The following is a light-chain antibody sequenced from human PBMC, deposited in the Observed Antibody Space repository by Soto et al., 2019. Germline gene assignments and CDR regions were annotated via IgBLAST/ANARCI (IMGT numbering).Light chain of an antibody. Sequence: SYELTQPPSVSVALGKTARITCGGNNIGSKSVHWYQQKPGQAPVLVIYYDNDRPSGIPERFSGSKSGNTATLTISRVEAGDEADYSCQVWDSSSDHPVFGGGTKVSVL. J-gene: IGLJ3*02. V-gene: IGLV3-21*04. CDR3: QVWDSSSDHPV. CDR1: NIGSKS. CDR2: YDN.